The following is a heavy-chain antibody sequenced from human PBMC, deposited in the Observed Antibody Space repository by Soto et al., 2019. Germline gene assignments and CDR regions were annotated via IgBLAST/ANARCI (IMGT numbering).Heavy chain of an antibody. J-gene: IGHJ6*02. V-gene: IGHV1-69*13. CDR3: ARWSDCSSTSCSYFATLEHYYYYGMDV. D-gene: IGHD2-2*01. CDR1: GGTFSSYA. CDR2: IIPIFGTA. Sequence: SVKVSCKASGGTFSSYAISWVRQAPGQGLEWMGGIIPIFGTANYAQKFQGRVTITADESTSTAYMELSSLRSEDTAVYYCARWSDCSSTSCSYFATLEHYYYYGMDVWGQGATVTVSS.